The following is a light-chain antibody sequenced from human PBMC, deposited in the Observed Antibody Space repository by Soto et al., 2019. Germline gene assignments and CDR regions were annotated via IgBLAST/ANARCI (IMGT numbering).Light chain of an antibody. J-gene: IGLJ3*02. CDR1: SGHSSYI. CDR3: ETWDSNTRV. Sequence: QPVLTQSSSASASLGSSVKLTCTLNSGHSSYIIAWHQQQPGKAPRYLMKIDGSGSYNKGSGVPDRFSGSSSGPDRYLTISNLQFDDEADYYCETWDSNTRVFGGGTKLTVL. CDR2: IDGSGSY. V-gene: IGLV4-60*02.